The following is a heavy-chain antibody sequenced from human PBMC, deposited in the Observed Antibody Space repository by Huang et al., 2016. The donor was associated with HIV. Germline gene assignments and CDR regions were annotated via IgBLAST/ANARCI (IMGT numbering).Heavy chain of an antibody. D-gene: IGHD3-3*01. CDR2: ISCYNGDT. Sequence: QVQLVQSGAEVKKPGASVKVPCEASNYNFGSHGISWVRQAPGQGLEWMGWISCYNGDTKYAQKFQGRVTMTRETSTRTAYMELTSLRFDDTAVYYCARSGFGVVITTTLDYYYMDVWGTGTTVTVSS. CDR1: NYNFGSHG. V-gene: IGHV1-18*01. J-gene: IGHJ6*03. CDR3: ARSGFGVVITTTLDYYYMDV.